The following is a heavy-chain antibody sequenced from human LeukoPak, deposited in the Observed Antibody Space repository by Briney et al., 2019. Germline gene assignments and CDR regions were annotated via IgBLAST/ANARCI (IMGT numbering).Heavy chain of an antibody. CDR2: IKQDGSEK. Sequence: GGSLRLSCAASGFTFSSYAMHWVRQAPGKGLEWVANIKQDGSEKYYVDSVKGRFTISRDNAKDSLYLQMNSLRAEDTAVYYCAPEGSREITYYDFWSGYYSPLGYWGQGTLVTVSS. D-gene: IGHD3-3*01. CDR3: APEGSREITYYDFWSGYYSPLGY. V-gene: IGHV3-7*01. J-gene: IGHJ4*02. CDR1: GFTFSSYA.